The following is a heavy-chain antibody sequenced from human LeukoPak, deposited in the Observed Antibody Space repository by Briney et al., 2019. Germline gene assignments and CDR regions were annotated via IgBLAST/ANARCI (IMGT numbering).Heavy chain of an antibody. CDR3: ARGLITSSGSFPY. D-gene: IGHD1-26*01. Sequence: ASVKVSCKPSGYTFSNYGISWVRQAPGQGLEWMGWISAYNGDTYYAQKFQGRVTMTTDTSTSTIFMELRSLRSDDTAVYYCARGLITSSGSFPYWGQGTLVTVSS. V-gene: IGHV1-18*01. J-gene: IGHJ4*02. CDR2: ISAYNGDT. CDR1: GYTFSNYG.